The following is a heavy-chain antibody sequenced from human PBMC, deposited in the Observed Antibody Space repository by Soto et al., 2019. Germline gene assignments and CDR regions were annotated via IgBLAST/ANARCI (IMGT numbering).Heavy chain of an antibody. V-gene: IGHV4-39*01. J-gene: IGHJ4*02. CDR3: ARQRSIAARPATYDY. CDR2: IYYSGST. CDR1: GGSISSSSYY. D-gene: IGHD6-6*01. Sequence: QLQLQESGPGLVKPSETLSLTCTVSGGSISSSSYYWGWIRQPPGKGLEWIGSIYYSGSTYYNPSLKSRVTISVDTSKNQFSLKLSSVTAADTAVYYCARQRSIAARPATYDYWGQGTLVTVSS.